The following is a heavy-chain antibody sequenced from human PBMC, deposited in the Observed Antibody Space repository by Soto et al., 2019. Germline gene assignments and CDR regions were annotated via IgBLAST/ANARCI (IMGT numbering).Heavy chain of an antibody. CDR2: IYPGDSDT. J-gene: IGHJ4*02. CDR3: ARAGPGYYDNPAPYYFDY. Sequence: PGESLKISCKGSGYSFTSYWIGWVRQMPGKGLEWMGIIYPGDSDTRYSPSFQGQVTISADKSISTAYLQWSSLKASDTAMYYCARAGPGYYDNPAPYYFDYWGQGTLVTVSS. D-gene: IGHD3-22*01. V-gene: IGHV5-51*01. CDR1: GYSFTSYW.